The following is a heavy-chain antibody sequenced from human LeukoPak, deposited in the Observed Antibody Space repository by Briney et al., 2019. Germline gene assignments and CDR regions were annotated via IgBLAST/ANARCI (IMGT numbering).Heavy chain of an antibody. V-gene: IGHV1-2*06. J-gene: IGHJ4*02. Sequence: ASVKVSCKASRYTFTDYYLNWVRLAPGQGLEWMGRINPNSGDTKYAKKFQGRVTMTRDTSVSTAYMELSRLRSDDTAVYYCARAVDRSGYRYFDYWGQGTLVTVSS. CDR2: INPNSGDT. CDR3: ARAVDRSGYRYFDY. D-gene: IGHD3-22*01. CDR1: RYTFTDYY.